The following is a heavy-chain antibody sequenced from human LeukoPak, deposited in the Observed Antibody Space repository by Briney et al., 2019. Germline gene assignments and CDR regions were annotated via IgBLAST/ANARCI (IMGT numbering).Heavy chain of an antibody. CDR2: IRGTGTST. V-gene: IGHV3-23*01. J-gene: IGHJ4*02. Sequence: GGSLRLSCAGSGFTFSSYGMSWVRQAPGKGLEWVSAIRGTGTSTYYADSVKGRFTISRDNSKNTLYLQMNSLRAEDTAVYYCAKATYGSGTYGAFDYWGQGTLVTVSS. CDR3: AKATYGSGTYGAFDY. D-gene: IGHD3-10*01. CDR1: GFTFSSYG.